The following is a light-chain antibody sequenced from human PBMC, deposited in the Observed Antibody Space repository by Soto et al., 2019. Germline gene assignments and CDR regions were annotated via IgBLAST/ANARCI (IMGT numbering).Light chain of an antibody. V-gene: IGKV1-5*03. CDR3: QQYNSYSPT. CDR1: QTINSW. Sequence: DIQMTQSPSTLSGSVGDRVTITCRASQTINSWLAWYQQKPGKAPKLLIYKASYLQSWVPSRFSGSGSGTEFTLTISSLQPDDFATYYCQQYNSYSPTFGQGTKVDIK. J-gene: IGKJ1*01. CDR2: KAS.